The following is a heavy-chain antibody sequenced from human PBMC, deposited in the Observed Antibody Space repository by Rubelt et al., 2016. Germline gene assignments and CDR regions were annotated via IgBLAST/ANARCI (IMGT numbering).Heavy chain of an antibody. CDR1: GGSISGYY. D-gene: IGHD3-22*01. Sequence: QVHLQQWGAGLLKPSETLSLTCAVYGGSISGYYRSWIRQPPGKGLEWIGSIYHSGSTYYNPSLKSRVTILVDTSKNQPSLKLSLGTAADTAVYYCAGHYFDSSALSDFWGQGTLVTVSS. V-gene: IGHV4-34*01. J-gene: IGHJ4*02. CDR2: IYHSGST. CDR3: AGHYFDSSALSDF.